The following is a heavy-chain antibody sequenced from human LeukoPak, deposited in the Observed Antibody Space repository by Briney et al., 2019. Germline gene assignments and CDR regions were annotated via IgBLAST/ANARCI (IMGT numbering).Heavy chain of an antibody. D-gene: IGHD2-15*01. V-gene: IGHV4-34*01. J-gene: IGHJ6*03. CDR2: IYYSGST. CDR1: GGSFSGYY. Sequence: PSETLSLTCAVYGGSFSGYYWSWIRQPPGKGLEWIGSIYYSGSTYYNPSLKSRVTISVDTSKNQFSLKLSSVTAADTAVYYCARHAGRYCSGGSCYGHYYYYYYMDVWGKGTTVTVSS. CDR3: ARHAGRYCSGGSCYGHYYYYYYMDV.